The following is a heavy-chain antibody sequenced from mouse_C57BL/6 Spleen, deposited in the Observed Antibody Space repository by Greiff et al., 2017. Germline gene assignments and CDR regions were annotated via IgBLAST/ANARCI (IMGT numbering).Heavy chain of an antibody. CDR3: ARGGGDYAMDY. J-gene: IGHJ4*01. V-gene: IGHV5-4*03. CDR1: GFTFSSYA. CDR2: ISDGCSYT. Sequence: EVKLMESGGGLVKPGGSLKLSCAASGFTFSSYAMSWVRQTPEKRLEWVATISDGCSYTYYPDNVKGRFTISRDNAKNNLYLQMSHLKSEDTAMYYCARGGGDYAMDYWGQGTSVTVSS.